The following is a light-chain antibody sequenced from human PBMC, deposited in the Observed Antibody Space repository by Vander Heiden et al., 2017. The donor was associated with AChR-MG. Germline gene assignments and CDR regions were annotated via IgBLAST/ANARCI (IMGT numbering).Light chain of an antibody. V-gene: IGKV1-9*01. CDR2: DAS. CDR3: QQLNSYPLT. CDR1: QGITNY. J-gene: IGKJ4*01. Sequence: DIQLTQSPSFLSASVGDRVTVTCRASQGITNYLAWYQQRPGKAPELLIHDASTLQSGVPSRFSGSGSGTDFTLTIDSLQPEDFATYFCQQLNSYPLTFGGGTKVEIK.